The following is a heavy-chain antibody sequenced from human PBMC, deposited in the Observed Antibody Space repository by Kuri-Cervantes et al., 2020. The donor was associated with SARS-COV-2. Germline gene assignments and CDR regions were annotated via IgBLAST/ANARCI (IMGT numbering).Heavy chain of an antibody. Sequence: GGSLRLSCAASGVTFSSYGMHWVRQAPGKGLEWVAGISYDGSNKYYADSVKGRFTISRDNSKNTLYLQMNSLRAEDTAVYYCATISDYGGHPNPGYFDFWGQGTLVTVSS. CDR1: GVTFSSYG. CDR2: ISYDGSNK. J-gene: IGHJ4*02. V-gene: IGHV3-30*03. D-gene: IGHD4-23*01. CDR3: ATISDYGGHPNPGYFDF.